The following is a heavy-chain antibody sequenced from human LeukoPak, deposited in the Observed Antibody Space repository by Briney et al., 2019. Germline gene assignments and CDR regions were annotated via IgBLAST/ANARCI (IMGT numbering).Heavy chain of an antibody. CDR2: IHRSGTTV. CDR1: GFTFSSYQ. Sequence: GGSLRLSCVASGFTFSSYQMNWVRQAPGKGLEWLSYIHRSGTTVYYADSVKGRFTVSRDNTKNPLYLQMNSLRAEDTAVYYCARDRTTVTLFDNWGQGALVTVSS. CDR3: ARDRTTVTLFDN. V-gene: IGHV3-48*03. J-gene: IGHJ4*02. D-gene: IGHD4-17*01.